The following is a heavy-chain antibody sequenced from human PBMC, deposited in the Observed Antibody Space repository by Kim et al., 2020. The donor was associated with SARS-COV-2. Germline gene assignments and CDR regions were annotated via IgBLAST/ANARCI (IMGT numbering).Heavy chain of an antibody. CDR2: INYRGSA. CDR1: GDSITSSSYY. D-gene: IGHD3-10*01. Sequence: SETLSLICAVSGDSITSSSYYWGWVRQPPGKGLEWIGSINYRGSAYYNPSLKSRVTMSVDTAKNQFSLKVSSVTAADTALFYCVRDLSTASKFRGVLDFWGQGTLVTVSS. CDR3: VRDLSTASKFRGVLDF. J-gene: IGHJ4*02. V-gene: IGHV4-39*07.